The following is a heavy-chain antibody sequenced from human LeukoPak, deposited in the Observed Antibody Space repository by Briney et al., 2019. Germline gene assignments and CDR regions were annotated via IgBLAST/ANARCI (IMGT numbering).Heavy chain of an antibody. D-gene: IGHD3-22*01. Sequence: ASVKVSCKVSGYTLTELSMHWVRQAPGKGLEWMGGFDPEDGETIYAQKFQGRVTMTEDTSTDTAYMELSSLRSEDTAVYYCATRRVSYYYDSSGSGLDAFDIWGQGTMVPVSS. CDR3: ATRRVSYYYDSSGSGLDAFDI. J-gene: IGHJ3*02. CDR2: FDPEDGET. CDR1: GYTLTELS. V-gene: IGHV1-24*01.